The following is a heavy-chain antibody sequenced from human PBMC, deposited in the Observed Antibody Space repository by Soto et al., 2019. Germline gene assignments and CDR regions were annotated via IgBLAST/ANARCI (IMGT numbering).Heavy chain of an antibody. D-gene: IGHD6-6*01. Sequence: SETLSLTCAVYGGSFSGYYWSWIRQPPGTGLKWIGEINHSGSTNYNPSLKSRVTISLDTSKNQFSLKLSSVTAADTAVYYCARVRGREYSSSSGGMDVWGQGTTVTVSS. J-gene: IGHJ6*02. CDR3: ARVRGREYSSSSGGMDV. CDR1: GGSFSGYY. CDR2: INHSGST. V-gene: IGHV4-34*01.